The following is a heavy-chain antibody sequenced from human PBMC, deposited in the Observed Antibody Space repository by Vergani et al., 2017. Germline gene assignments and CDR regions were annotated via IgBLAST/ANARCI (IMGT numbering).Heavy chain of an antibody. V-gene: IGHV1-2*02. J-gene: IGHJ4*02. Sequence: QVQLVQSGAEVKKPGASVKVSCKASGYTFTGYYMHWVRQAPGQGLEWMGWINPNSGGTNYAQKFQGRVTMTRDTSISTAYMELSRLRSDDTAVYYCARAGYDYVWGSYQYFDYWGQGTLVTVSS. CDR3: ARAGYDYVWGSYQYFDY. D-gene: IGHD3-16*02. CDR1: GYTFTGYY. CDR2: INPNSGGT.